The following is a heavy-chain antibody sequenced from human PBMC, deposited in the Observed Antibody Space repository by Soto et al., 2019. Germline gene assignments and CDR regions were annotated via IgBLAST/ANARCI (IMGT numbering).Heavy chain of an antibody. D-gene: IGHD5-12*01. V-gene: IGHV3-7*01. J-gene: IGHJ4*02. Sequence: EVQLVESGGGLVQPGGSLRLSCAASGFTFSSYWMSWVRQAPGKGLEWVANIKQDGSEKYYVDSVKGRFTISRDNAENSLFLQMSSLRAEDTAVYHCARETVEMATNGWGQGTLVTVSS. CDR1: GFTFSSYW. CDR2: IKQDGSEK. CDR3: ARETVEMATNG.